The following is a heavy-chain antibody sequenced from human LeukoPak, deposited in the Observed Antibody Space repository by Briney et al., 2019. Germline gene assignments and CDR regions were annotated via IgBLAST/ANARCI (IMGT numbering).Heavy chain of an antibody. Sequence: SETLSLTCTVSGDSINSLDLWSWVRQPPGKGLERIGDMYLSGTTHSNPSVKSRVTISIDKPKNQFFLNLSSVTAADTAVYYCAGLVGRYSSGLYYYYFDYWGQGTLVTVSS. J-gene: IGHJ4*02. CDR2: MYLSGTT. V-gene: IGHV4-4*02. CDR1: GDSINSLDL. CDR3: AGLVGRYSSGLYYYYFDY. D-gene: IGHD3-22*01.